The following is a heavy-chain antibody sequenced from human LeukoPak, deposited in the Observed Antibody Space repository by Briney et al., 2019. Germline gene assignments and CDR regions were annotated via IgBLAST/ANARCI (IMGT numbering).Heavy chain of an antibody. D-gene: IGHD3-10*01. CDR3: ARDVDGSGSYYDY. V-gene: IGHV3-66*01. Sequence: GGSLRLSCAASEFSVGSNYMTWVRQAPGRGLEWVSLIYSGGSTYYADSVKGRFTISRDNAKNTLYLQMNSLRAEDTAVYYCARDVDGSGSYYDYWGQGTLVTVSS. CDR1: EFSVGSNY. J-gene: IGHJ4*02. CDR2: IYSGGST.